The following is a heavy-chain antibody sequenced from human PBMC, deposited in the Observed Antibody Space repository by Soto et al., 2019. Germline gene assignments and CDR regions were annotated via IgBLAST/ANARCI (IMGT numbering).Heavy chain of an antibody. CDR1: GYTFTSYG. Sequence: GASLKVSCKASGYTFTSYGISWVRQAPGQGLEWMGWISAYNGNTNYAQKLQGRVTMTTDTSTSTAYMELRSLRSDDTAVYYCARDIRGLRQIREVWRFDPWGQGTLVNVSS. CDR2: ISAYNGNT. D-gene: IGHD4-17*01. CDR3: ARDIRGLRQIREVWRFDP. V-gene: IGHV1-18*01. J-gene: IGHJ5*02.